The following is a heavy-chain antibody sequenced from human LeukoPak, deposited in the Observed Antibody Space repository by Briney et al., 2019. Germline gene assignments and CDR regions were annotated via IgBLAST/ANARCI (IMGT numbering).Heavy chain of an antibody. J-gene: IGHJ4*02. Sequence: GGSLRLSCAASGFTFSSYAMSWVRQAPGKGLEWVSAISGSGGSTYYADSVKGRFTISRDNSKNTLYLKMNSLRAEDTAVYYCARDGYNPFDYWGQGTLVTVSS. V-gene: IGHV3-23*01. CDR3: ARDGYNPFDY. D-gene: IGHD5-24*01. CDR2: ISGSGGST. CDR1: GFTFSSYA.